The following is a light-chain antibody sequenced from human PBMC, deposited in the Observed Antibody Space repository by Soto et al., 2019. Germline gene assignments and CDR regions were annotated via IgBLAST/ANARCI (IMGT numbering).Light chain of an antibody. CDR3: LQHNDYPLT. V-gene: IGKV1-5*03. J-gene: IGKJ4*01. CDR1: QTISSW. CDR2: KAS. Sequence: DIQMTQSPSTLSGSVGDRVTITCRASQTISSWLAWYQQKPGKAPKLLIYKASTLKSGVPSRFSGSGSGTEFTLTISSLQPDDFATYYCLQHNDYPLTFGGGTKVDIK.